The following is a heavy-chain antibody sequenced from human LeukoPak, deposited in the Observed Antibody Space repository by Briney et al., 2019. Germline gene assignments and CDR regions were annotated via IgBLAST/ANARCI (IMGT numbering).Heavy chain of an antibody. CDR1: GGSFSGYY. V-gene: IGHV4-30-4*08. D-gene: IGHD3-9*01. J-gene: IGHJ4*02. CDR3: ARTNPGSTVYYNAFDY. Sequence: SETLSLTCTVYGGSFSGYYWSWIRQSPGTGLEWIGYIYYSGTSYYNPSLKSRVTISVDTSKNQFSLILSFVTAADTALYYCARTNPGSTVYYNAFDYWGQGTLVTVSS. CDR2: IYYSGTS.